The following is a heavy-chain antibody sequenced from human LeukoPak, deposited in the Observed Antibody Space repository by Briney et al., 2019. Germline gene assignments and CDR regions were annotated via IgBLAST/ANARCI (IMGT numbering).Heavy chain of an antibody. D-gene: IGHD1-26*01. J-gene: IGHJ4*02. CDR2: ISWNSGSI. V-gene: IGHV3-9*01. CDR3: AKDITGGSYGFDY. CDR1: GFTFDDYA. Sequence: GGSLRLSCAASGFTFDDYAMHWVRQAPGKGLEWVSGISWNSGSIGYADSVKGRFTISRDNAKNSLYLRMNSLRAEDTALYYCAKDITGGSYGFDYWGQGTLVTVSS.